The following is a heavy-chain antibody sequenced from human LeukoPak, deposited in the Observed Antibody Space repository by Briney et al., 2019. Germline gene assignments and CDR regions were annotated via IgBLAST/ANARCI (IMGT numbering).Heavy chain of an antibody. J-gene: IGHJ6*03. D-gene: IGHD2-2*01. CDR2: IFTSGST. CDR1: GGSISSGSYY. CDR3: ARSTGQYQLFYYYYYMDV. Sequence: TPSETLSLTCTVSGGSISSGSYYWSWIRQPAGKGLEWIGRIFTSGSTNYNPSLKSRVTISVDTSKNQFSLKLSSVTAADTAVYYCARSTGQYQLFYYYYYMDVWGKGTTVTVSS. V-gene: IGHV4-61*02.